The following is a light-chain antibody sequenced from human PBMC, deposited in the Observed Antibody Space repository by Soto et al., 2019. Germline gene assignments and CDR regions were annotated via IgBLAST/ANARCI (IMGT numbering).Light chain of an antibody. V-gene: IGLV1-44*01. CDR3: AAWDDSLNGHYV. J-gene: IGLJ1*01. CDR1: SSNIGSNT. CDR2: SNN. Sequence: QSLLTQPPSASGTPGQRVTISCSGSSSNIGSNTVNWYQQLPGTAPKLLIYSNNQRPSGVPDRFSGSKSGTSASLAISGLQSEDEADYYCAAWDDSLNGHYVFGTGTKVTVL.